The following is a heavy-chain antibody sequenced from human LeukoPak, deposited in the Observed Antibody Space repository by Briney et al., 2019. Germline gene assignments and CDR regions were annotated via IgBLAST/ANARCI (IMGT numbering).Heavy chain of an antibody. CDR3: VRTGYYYDSSGYYPFDC. CDR1: GFTFSSYA. D-gene: IGHD3-22*01. CDR2: ISGSDGST. V-gene: IGHV3-23*01. J-gene: IGHJ4*02. Sequence: PGGSLRLSCAASGFTFSSYAMSWVRQAPGKGLEWVSAISGSDGSTYYADSVKGRFTISRDNSKNTLSLQMNSLRAEDTAVYFCVRTGYYYDSSGYYPFDCWGQGTLVTVSS.